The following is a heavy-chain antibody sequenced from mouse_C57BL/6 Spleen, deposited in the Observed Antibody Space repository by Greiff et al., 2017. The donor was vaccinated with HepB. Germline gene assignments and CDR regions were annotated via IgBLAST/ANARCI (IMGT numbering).Heavy chain of an antibody. J-gene: IGHJ1*03. V-gene: IGHV1-15*01. CDR1: GYTFTDYE. CDR3: TGGYCSNYVWYFDV. D-gene: IGHD2-5*01. CDR2: IDPETGGT. Sequence: QVQLQQSGAELVRPGASVTLSCKASGYTFTDYEMHWVKQTPVHGLEWIGAIDPETGGTAYNQKFKGKAILTAAKSSSTAYMELRSLTSEDSAVYYFTGGYCSNYVWYFDVWGTGTTVTVSS.